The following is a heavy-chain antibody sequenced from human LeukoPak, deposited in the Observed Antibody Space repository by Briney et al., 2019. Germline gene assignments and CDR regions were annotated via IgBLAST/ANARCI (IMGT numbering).Heavy chain of an antibody. V-gene: IGHV4-34*01. CDR3: ARVMVPVVESWFDP. CDR2: INHSGST. J-gene: IGHJ5*02. Sequence: PSETLSLTCAVYGGSFSGYYWSWIRQPPGKWLEWIGEINHSGSTNYNPSLKSRVTISVDTSKNQFSLKLSSVTAADTAVYYCARVMVPVVESWFDPWGQGTLVTVSS. D-gene: IGHD2-15*01. CDR1: GGSFSGYY.